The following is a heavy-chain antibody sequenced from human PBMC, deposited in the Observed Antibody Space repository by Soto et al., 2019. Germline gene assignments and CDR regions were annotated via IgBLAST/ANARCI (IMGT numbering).Heavy chain of an antibody. CDR1: GFTFSSYG. Sequence: LSCAASGFTFSSYGMHWVRQAPGKGLEWVAVISYDGSGDTTYYADSVKGRFTISRDNSKNTLYLQMNSLRDEDTALYYCAKVFGVVIGFDYWGQGTLVTVSS. J-gene: IGHJ4*02. CDR3: AKVFGVVIGFDY. D-gene: IGHD3-3*01. V-gene: IGHV3-30*18. CDR2: ISYDGSGDTT.